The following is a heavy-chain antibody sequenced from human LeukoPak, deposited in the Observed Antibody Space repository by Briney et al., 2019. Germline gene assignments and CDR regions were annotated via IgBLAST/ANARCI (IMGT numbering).Heavy chain of an antibody. V-gene: IGHV1-2*02. CDR1: GYTFTGYY. J-gene: IGHJ2*01. Sequence: ASVKVSCKASGYTFTGYYMHWVRQAPGQGLEWMRWINPNSGGTNYAQKFQGRVTMTRDTSISTAYMELSRLRSDDTAVYYCARDNNYGGNSGWCFDLWGRGTLVTVSS. D-gene: IGHD4-23*01. CDR2: INPNSGGT. CDR3: ARDNNYGGNSGWCFDL.